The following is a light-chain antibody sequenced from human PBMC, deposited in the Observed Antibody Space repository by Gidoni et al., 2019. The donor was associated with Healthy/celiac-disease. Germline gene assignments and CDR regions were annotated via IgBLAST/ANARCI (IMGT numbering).Light chain of an antibody. Sequence: DIVMTQSPDYLTVSLGERASINCQSSQTILYNSNNKNYLAWYQQKPVQPPRLLIYWAATRESGVPDRFSGSGSVTDFTLTISSLQAEDVAVYYCQQYVTSPWTFGQGTKVEIK. V-gene: IGKV4-1*01. CDR3: QQYVTSPWT. J-gene: IGKJ1*01. CDR1: QTILYNSNNKNY. CDR2: WAA.